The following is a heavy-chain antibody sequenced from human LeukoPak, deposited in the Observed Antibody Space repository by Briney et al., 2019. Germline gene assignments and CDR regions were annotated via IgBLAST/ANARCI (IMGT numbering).Heavy chain of an antibody. CDR3: ARVGRFVDRLFDY. J-gene: IGHJ4*02. Sequence: PSETLSLTCTVSGGSISSSSYYWGWIRQPPGKGLEWIGSIYYSGSTYYNPSLKSRVTISVDTSKNQFSLKLSSVTAADTAVYYCARVGRFVDRLFDYWGQGALVTVSS. CDR2: IYYSGST. CDR1: GGSISSSSYY. V-gene: IGHV4-39*01. D-gene: IGHD3-9*01.